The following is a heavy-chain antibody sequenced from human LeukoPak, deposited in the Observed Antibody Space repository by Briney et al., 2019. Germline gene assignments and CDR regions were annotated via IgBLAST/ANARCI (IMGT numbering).Heavy chain of an antibody. CDR2: INPSGGST. D-gene: IGHD3-22*01. CDR3: ARDQRSDSSSYTPYWNC. Sequence: ASVKVSCKASGYTFTSYYMHWVRQAPGQGLEWMGIINPSGGSTSYAQKFQGRVTMTRDTSTSTVYMELSSLRAEDTAVYYCARDQRSDSSSYTPYWNCWGQGTLVTVSS. V-gene: IGHV1-46*01. J-gene: IGHJ4*02. CDR1: GYTFTSYY.